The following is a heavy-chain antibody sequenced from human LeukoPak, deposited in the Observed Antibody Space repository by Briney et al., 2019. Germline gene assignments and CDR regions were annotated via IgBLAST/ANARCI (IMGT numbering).Heavy chain of an antibody. V-gene: IGHV4-61*02. D-gene: IGHD3-3*01. CDR2: IYTSGST. CDR1: GGSISSGSYY. Sequence: SQTLSLTCTVSGGSISSGSYYWSWIRQPAGKGLEWIGRIYTSGSTNYNPSLRSRVTISVDTSKSQFSLKLSSVTAADTAVYYCARGYYDFWSGYPSFDYWGQGTLVTVSS. CDR3: ARGYYDFWSGYPSFDY. J-gene: IGHJ4*02.